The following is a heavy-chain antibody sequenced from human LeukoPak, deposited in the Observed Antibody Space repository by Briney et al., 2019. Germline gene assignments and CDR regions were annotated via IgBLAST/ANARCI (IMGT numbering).Heavy chain of an antibody. CDR1: GFSLSNYW. CDR3: AWYGVTHGLDV. J-gene: IGHJ6*02. Sequence: GGSLRLSCAASGFSLSNYWMSWVRQAPGKGLEWLANINQDGSDKYYVESVMGRFTISKDNAKNSVYLQMNSLRPEDTAIYYCAWYGVTHGLDVWGQGTTVTVSS. D-gene: IGHD3-10*01. CDR2: INQDGSDK. V-gene: IGHV3-7*01.